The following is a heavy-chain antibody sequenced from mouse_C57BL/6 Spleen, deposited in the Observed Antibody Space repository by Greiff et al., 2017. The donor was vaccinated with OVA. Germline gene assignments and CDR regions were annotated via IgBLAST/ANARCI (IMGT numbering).Heavy chain of an antibody. V-gene: IGHV1-7*01. CDR1: GYTFTSYW. Sequence: VMLVESGAELAKPGASVKLSCKASGYTFTSYWMHWVKQRPGQGLEWIGYINPSSGYPKYNQKFKDKATLTADKSSSTAYMQLSSLTYEDSAVYYCARTVVAEYYFDYWGQGTTLTVSS. CDR2: INPSSGYP. D-gene: IGHD1-1*01. CDR3: ARTVVAEYYFDY. J-gene: IGHJ2*01.